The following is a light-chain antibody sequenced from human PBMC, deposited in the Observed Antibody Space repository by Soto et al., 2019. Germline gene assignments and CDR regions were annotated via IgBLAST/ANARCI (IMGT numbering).Light chain of an antibody. CDR3: QQSYTSPLT. Sequence: DTQMTQSPSSLSASVGDRVNITCRASQSIRRDLNWYQQKPGKVPRLLIFVASSLQSGVPSRFSGRGSGTDFTLTISSLQPEDVATYYCQQSYTSPLTFGGGTKVEI. J-gene: IGKJ4*02. CDR2: VAS. CDR1: QSIRRD. V-gene: IGKV1-39*01.